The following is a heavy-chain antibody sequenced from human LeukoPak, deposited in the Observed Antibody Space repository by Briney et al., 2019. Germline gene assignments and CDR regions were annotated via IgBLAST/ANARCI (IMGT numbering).Heavy chain of an antibody. Sequence: GGSLRLSCAASGFTFSSYAMSWVRQAPGKGLEWVSAISGSGGSTYYADSVKGRFTISRYNSKNTLYLQMNSLRAEDTAVYYCARGGRGGGLRYFDWLLYRKGDYYYYGMGVWGQGTTVTVSS. CDR3: ARGGRGGGLRYFDWLLYRKGDYYYYGMGV. J-gene: IGHJ6*02. CDR1: GFTFSSYA. CDR2: ISGSGGST. D-gene: IGHD3-9*01. V-gene: IGHV3-23*01.